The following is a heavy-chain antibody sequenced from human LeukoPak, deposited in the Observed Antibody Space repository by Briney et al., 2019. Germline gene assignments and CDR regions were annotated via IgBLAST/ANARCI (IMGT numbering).Heavy chain of an antibody. Sequence: GGSLRLSCAASGFTFSSYSMNWVRQAPGKGLEWVSSISSSSSYIYYADSVKGRFTISRDNAKNSLYLQMNSLRAEDTAVYYCARDPQVGRAVPVGAFDIWGQGTMVTVSS. CDR2: ISSSSSYI. V-gene: IGHV3-21*01. CDR1: GFTFSSYS. J-gene: IGHJ3*02. D-gene: IGHD6-19*01. CDR3: ARDPQVGRAVPVGAFDI.